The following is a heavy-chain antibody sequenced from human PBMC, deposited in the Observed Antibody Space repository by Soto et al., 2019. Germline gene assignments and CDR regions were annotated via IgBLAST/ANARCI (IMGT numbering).Heavy chain of an antibody. Sequence: EVPLVESGGGLVKPGGSLRLSCAASGFTFSSYSMNWVRQAPGKGLEWVSSISSSSSYIYYADSVKGRFTISRDNAKNSLYLQMNSLRAEDTAVYYCARAVSGYDFSYYYYYYMDVWGKGTTVTVSS. CDR1: GFTFSSYS. CDR2: ISSSSSYI. D-gene: IGHD5-12*01. CDR3: ARAVSGYDFSYYYYYYMDV. J-gene: IGHJ6*03. V-gene: IGHV3-21*01.